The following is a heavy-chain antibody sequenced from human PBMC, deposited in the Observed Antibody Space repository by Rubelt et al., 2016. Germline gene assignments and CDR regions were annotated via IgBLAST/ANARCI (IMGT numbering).Heavy chain of an antibody. CDR2: IHYNGRT. D-gene: IGHD3-10*01. Sequence: QVQLQESGPGLVKPSETLSLTCTVSGGSISSYFWSWILQPPGEGLEWIAYIHYNGRTNYNLSLKRRVPISLDTTKNQFSLKLTSVTAADPAVYFCARTLDSGTLDYWGQGTLVAVSS. V-gene: IGHV4-59*01. CDR1: GGSISSYF. J-gene: IGHJ4*02. CDR3: ARTLDSGTLDY.